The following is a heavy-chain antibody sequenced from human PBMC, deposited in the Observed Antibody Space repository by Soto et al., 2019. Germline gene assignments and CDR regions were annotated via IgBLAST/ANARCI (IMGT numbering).Heavy chain of an antibody. CDR2: ISYDGSNK. CDR1: GFTFSSYG. CDR3: AKDSVQPGGMDV. J-gene: IGHJ6*02. D-gene: IGHD3-10*01. Sequence: PGGSLRLSCAASGFTFSSYGMHWVRQAPGKGLEWVAVISYDGSNKYYADSVKGRFTISRDNSKNTLYLQMNSLRAEDTAVYYCAKDSVQPGGMDVWGQGTTVTVSS. V-gene: IGHV3-30*18.